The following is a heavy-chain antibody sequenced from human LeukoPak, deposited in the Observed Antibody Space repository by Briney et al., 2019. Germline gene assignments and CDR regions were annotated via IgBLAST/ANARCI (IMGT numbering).Heavy chain of an antibody. CDR3: AKVEHSSSWSDFDY. J-gene: IGHJ4*02. Sequence: PGGSLRLSCAASGFTFSSYVMSWVRQAPGKRLEWVSSISASGGTTYYADSVKGRFTISRDSSKNTLYLQMNSLRAEDTAVYYCAKVEHSSSWSDFDYWGQGTLVTVSS. CDR1: GFTFSSYV. D-gene: IGHD6-13*01. V-gene: IGHV3-23*01. CDR2: ISASGGTT.